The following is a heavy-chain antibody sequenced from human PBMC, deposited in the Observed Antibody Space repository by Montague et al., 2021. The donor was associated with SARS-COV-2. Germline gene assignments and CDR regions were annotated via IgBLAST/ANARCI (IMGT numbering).Heavy chain of an antibody. D-gene: IGHD3-10*01. CDR1: GASIGRSSYY. CDR2: IYYSGNT. Sequence: SETLSLTCTVSGASIGRSSYYWGWIRQPPGKGLEWIGNIYYSGNTHYNPSLKSRVTISVDTSKNQFSLTLSSVTAADTAIYYCARRGNSGNLIDYWGQGTLVTVSS. J-gene: IGHJ4*02. CDR3: ARRGNSGNLIDY. V-gene: IGHV4-39*01.